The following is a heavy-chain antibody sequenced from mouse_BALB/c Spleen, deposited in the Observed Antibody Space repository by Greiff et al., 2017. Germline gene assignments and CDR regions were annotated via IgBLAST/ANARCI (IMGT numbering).Heavy chain of an antibody. Sequence: DVQLVESGGGLVQPGGSRKLSCAASGFTFSSFGMHWVRQAPEKGLEWVAYISIGSSTIYYADTVKGRYTIARDNPKNTLFLQMTSLRSEDTAMYDCARNEDITTAGAWFAYWGQGTLVTVSA. CDR3: ARNEDITTAGAWFAY. V-gene: IGHV5-17*02. CDR1: GFTFSSFG. D-gene: IGHD1-2*01. CDR2: ISIGSSTI. J-gene: IGHJ3*01.